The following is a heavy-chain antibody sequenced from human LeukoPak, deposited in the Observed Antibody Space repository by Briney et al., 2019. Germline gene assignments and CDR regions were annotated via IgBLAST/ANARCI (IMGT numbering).Heavy chain of an antibody. D-gene: IGHD2-8*02. J-gene: IGHJ3*02. CDR3: ARYPPGRGGLDI. CDR1: GFTITNYN. CDR2: ISGSSSYM. Sequence: GGSLRLSCAASGFTITNYNMNWVRQAPGKGLEWLSSISGSSSYMYYADSVKGRFTISRDNAKNLLYVHMNSLRAEDTAVYYCARYPPGRGGLDIWGQGTMVTVSS. V-gene: IGHV3-21*01.